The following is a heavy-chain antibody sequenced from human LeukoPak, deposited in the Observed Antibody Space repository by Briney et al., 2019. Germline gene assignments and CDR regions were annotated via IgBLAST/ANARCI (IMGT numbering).Heavy chain of an antibody. CDR2: IHTDGSIT. CDR3: ARGGGNCLDY. Sequence: GGSLRLSCAASGFTFSNYWMHWVRQAPGKGLVWVSRIHTDGSITNYADSVKGRFTISRDNAKNTLYLQMNSLRAEDTAVYYCARGGGNCLDYWGQGTLVAVSS. V-gene: IGHV3-74*01. J-gene: IGHJ4*02. CDR1: GFTFSNYW. D-gene: IGHD3-16*01.